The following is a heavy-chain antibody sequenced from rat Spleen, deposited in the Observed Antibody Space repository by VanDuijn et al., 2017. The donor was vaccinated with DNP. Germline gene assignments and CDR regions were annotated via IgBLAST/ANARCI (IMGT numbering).Heavy chain of an antibody. Sequence: EVQLVESGGGLVQPGRSLKLSCAASGFSFSDYDMAWVRQAPTKGLEWVSAINSDGVVTYYRDSVKGRFTVSRDNARSSLYLQLDTLGSEDTATYYCARQGGTTPFDYWGQGVMVTVSS. D-gene: IGHD1-5*01. CDR2: INSDGVVT. CDR1: GFSFSDYD. J-gene: IGHJ2*01. CDR3: ARQGGTTPFDY. V-gene: IGHV5-25*01.